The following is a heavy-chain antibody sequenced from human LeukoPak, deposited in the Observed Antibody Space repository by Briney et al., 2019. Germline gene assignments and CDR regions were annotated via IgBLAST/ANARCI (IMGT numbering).Heavy chain of an antibody. Sequence: SVKVSCKASGSTFSNYAISWVRQAPGQGLEWMGGIIPIFGTTNYAQQFQGRVTITTDESTSTTYLELSSLRSEDTAVYYCARHGEPLVVLYYMDVWGKGTTVTVSS. CDR1: GSTFSNYA. CDR3: ARHGEPLVVLYYMDV. CDR2: IIPIFGTT. V-gene: IGHV1-69*05. D-gene: IGHD2-2*01. J-gene: IGHJ6*03.